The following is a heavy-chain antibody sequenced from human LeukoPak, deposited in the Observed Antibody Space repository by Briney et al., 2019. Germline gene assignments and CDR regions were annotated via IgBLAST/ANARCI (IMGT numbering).Heavy chain of an antibody. CDR2: MNDGGTI. J-gene: IGHJ6*03. Sequence: SETLSLTCAVYGGSFNIYYWSWIRQSPEKGLQWIGEMNDGGTINYNPSLLSRVTISLDRSKNQFSLKLTSLTAADTAVYYCARRWNYGRNYYIDVWGNGATVTVSS. D-gene: IGHD1-7*01. CDR3: ARRWNYGRNYYIDV. V-gene: IGHV4-34*01. CDR1: GGSFNIYY.